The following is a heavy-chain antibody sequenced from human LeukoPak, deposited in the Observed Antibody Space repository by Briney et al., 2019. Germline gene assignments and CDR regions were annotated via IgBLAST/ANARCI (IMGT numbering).Heavy chain of an antibody. D-gene: IGHD6-19*01. Sequence: GGSLRLSCAASGFTFSSHAMSWVRQTPGKGLDWVSGISGCGGSTYYADSVKGRFTISRDNSRNTVYLQMNSLRADDTAVYYCAKARGWYDFDYWGRGILVTVSS. CDR2: ISGCGGST. V-gene: IGHV3-23*01. CDR3: AKARGWYDFDY. CDR1: GFTFSSHA. J-gene: IGHJ4*02.